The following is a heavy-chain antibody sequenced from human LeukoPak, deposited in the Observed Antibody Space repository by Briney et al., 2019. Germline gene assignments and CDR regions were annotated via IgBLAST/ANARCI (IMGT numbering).Heavy chain of an antibody. V-gene: IGHV3-48*04. CDR2: ISSSGSTI. J-gene: IGHJ4*02. CDR3: ARQDTAMDPFDY. CDR1: GFTFSSYS. D-gene: IGHD5-18*01. Sequence: GGSLRLSCAASGFTFSSYSMNWVRQAPGKGLEWVSYISSSGSTIYYADSVKGRFTISRDNAKNSLYLQMNSLRAEDTAVYYCARQDTAMDPFDYWGQGTLVTVSS.